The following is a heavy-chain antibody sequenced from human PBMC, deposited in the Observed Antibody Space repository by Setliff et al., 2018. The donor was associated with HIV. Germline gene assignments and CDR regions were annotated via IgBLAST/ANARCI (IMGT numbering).Heavy chain of an antibody. D-gene: IGHD1-1*01. V-gene: IGHV1-2*06. CDR2: INPNNGVT. CDR3: ASFRGTGTTRSLDHFDY. CDR1: GYTFTGYY. J-gene: IGHJ4*02. Sequence: GASVKVSCKAYGYTFTGYYLHWVRQAPGQGLEWMGRINPNNGVTFYGQKFQGRVTMARDTSIMTAYMELGRLTYDDTAVYYCASFRGTGTTRSLDHFDYWGQGTLVTVSS.